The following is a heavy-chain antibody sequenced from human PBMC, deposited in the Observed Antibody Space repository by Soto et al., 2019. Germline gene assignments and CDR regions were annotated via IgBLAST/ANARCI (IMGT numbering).Heavy chain of an antibody. V-gene: IGHV1-18*01. Sequence: QIQLVQSGAEVKKPGASVKVSCKASGYTFTSYGISWVRQAPGQGLEWMGWISAYNGNTNYAQKLQGRVTMTTDTSTSTAYMELRSLRSDDTAVYYCARAAVAGLYYYYGMDVWGQGTTVTVSS. CDR1: GYTFTSYG. J-gene: IGHJ6*02. CDR3: ARAAVAGLYYYYGMDV. D-gene: IGHD6-19*01. CDR2: ISAYNGNT.